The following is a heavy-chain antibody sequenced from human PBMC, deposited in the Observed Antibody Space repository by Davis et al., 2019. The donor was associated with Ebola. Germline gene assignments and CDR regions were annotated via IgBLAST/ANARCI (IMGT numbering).Heavy chain of an antibody. J-gene: IGHJ4*02. D-gene: IGHD1-26*01. CDR1: GGTFSSYG. V-gene: IGHV1-69*06. Sequence: SVKVSCKASGGTFSSYGISWVRQAPGQGLEWMGGIIPIFGTANYAQKFQGRVTITADKSTSTAYMELSSLRSEDTAVYYCATTLDQPLLDYWGQGTLVTVSS. CDR2: IIPIFGTA. CDR3: ATTLDQPLLDY.